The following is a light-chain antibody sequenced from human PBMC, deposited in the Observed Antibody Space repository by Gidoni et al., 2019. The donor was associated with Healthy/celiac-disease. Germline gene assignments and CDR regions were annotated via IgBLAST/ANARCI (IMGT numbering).Light chain of an antibody. J-gene: IGKJ4*01. CDR3: QQRSNWPPLT. CDR2: EAS. V-gene: IGKV3-11*01. Sequence: EMVLTQSPATLSLSPVERATLSCRASQSVSSYLAWYQQKPGQAPRLLIYEASNRATGIPDRFSGSGSGTDFTLTISSLEPEDFAVYYCQQRSNWPPLTFGGGTKVEIK. CDR1: QSVSSY.